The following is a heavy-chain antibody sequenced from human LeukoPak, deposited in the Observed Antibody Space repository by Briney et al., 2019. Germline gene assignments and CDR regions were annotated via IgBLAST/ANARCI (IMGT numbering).Heavy chain of an antibody. J-gene: IGHJ6*02. D-gene: IGHD3-10*01. CDR1: GGSISSGGYY. Sequence: SETLSLTCTVSGGSISSGGYYWSWIRQHPGKGLEWIGYIYYSGGTYYNPSLKSRVTISVDTSKNQFSLKLSSVTAADTAVYYCARDTLPYYYGSGSYPGVGYYGMDVWGQGTTVTVSS. CDR3: ARDTLPYYYGSGSYPGVGYYGMDV. CDR2: IYYSGGT. V-gene: IGHV4-31*03.